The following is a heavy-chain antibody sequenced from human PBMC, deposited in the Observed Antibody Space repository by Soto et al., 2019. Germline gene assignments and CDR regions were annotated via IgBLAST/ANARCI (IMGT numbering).Heavy chain of an antibody. CDR1: GGSINSYY. V-gene: IGHV4-59*01. D-gene: IGHD3-3*01. Sequence: SETLSLTCXVSGGSINSYYWSWIRQPPGKGLEWIGYIYYSGSTNYNPSLKSRVTISVDTSKNQFSLKLSSVTAADTAVYYCARSDFWSGYYHDAFDIWGQGTMVTVSS. CDR3: ARSDFWSGYYHDAFDI. J-gene: IGHJ3*02. CDR2: IYYSGST.